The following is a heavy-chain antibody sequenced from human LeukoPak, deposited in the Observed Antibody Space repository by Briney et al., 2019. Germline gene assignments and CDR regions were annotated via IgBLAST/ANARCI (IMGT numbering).Heavy chain of an antibody. CDR1: GFTFDDYA. D-gene: IGHD3-22*01. CDR2: ISWNSGSI. CDR3: AKDRPKYYYDSSGYLTPDAFDI. J-gene: IGHJ3*02. V-gene: IGHV3-9*01. Sequence: DRSLRLSCAASGFTFDDYAMHWVRQAPGKGLEWVSGISWNSGSIGYADSVKGRFTISRDNAKNSLYLQMNSLRAEDTALYYCAKDRPKYYYDSSGYLTPDAFDIWGQGTMVTVSS.